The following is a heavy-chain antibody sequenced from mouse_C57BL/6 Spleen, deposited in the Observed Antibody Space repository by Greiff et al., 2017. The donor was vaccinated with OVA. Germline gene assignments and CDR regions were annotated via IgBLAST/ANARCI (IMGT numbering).Heavy chain of an antibody. Sequence: VQLQQPGAELVMPGASVKLSCKASGYTFTSYWMHWVKQRPGQGLEWIGEIDPSDSYTNYNQKFKGKSTLTVDKSSSTAYMQLSSLTSEDSAVYYCARGTTVASYALDYWGKGTSVTVSS. D-gene: IGHD1-1*01. CDR1: GYTFTSYW. V-gene: IGHV1-69*01. CDR3: ARGTTVASYALDY. CDR2: IDPSDSYT. J-gene: IGHJ4*01.